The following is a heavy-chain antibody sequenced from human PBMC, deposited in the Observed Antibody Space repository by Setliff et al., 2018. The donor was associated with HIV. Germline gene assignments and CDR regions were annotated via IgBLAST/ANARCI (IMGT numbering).Heavy chain of an antibody. V-gene: IGHV3-15*07. CDR2: IKSKGDGGTT. CDR1: GFTVTNAW. J-gene: IGHJ4*02. D-gene: IGHD3-10*01. CDR3: SAAGRGGC. Sequence: GGSLRLSCVASGFTVTNAWMNWVRQAPGKGLEWVGRIKSKGDGGTTDHAAPVKGRFTISRDDSTDTLYLQMDSLKTEDTAVYYCSAAGRGGCWGQGTLVTVSS.